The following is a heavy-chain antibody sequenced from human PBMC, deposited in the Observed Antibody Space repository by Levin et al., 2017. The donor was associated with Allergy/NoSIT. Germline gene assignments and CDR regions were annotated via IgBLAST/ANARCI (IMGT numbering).Heavy chain of an antibody. CDR3: ARDQNTMVRGATEFDP. Sequence: ASVKVSCKASGGTFSSYTISWVRQAPGQGLEWMGRIIPILGIANYAQKFQGRVTITADKSTSTAYMELSSLRSEDTAVYYWARDQNTMVRGATEFDPWGQGTLVTVSS. V-gene: IGHV1-69*04. CDR1: GGTFSSYT. J-gene: IGHJ5*02. D-gene: IGHD3-10*01. CDR2: IIPILGIA.